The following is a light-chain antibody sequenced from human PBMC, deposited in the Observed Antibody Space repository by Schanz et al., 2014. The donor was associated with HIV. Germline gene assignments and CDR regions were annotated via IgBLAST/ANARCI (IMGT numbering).Light chain of an antibody. CDR1: SSDVGGYNH. Sequence: QSALTQPASVSGSPGQSITISCTGTSSDVGGYNHVSWYQQHPGKAPKLMIYEVIKRPSGVPDRFSGSKSGSTASLTISGLQAEDEADYYCSSYTSSSSVVFGGGTKLTVL. CDR3: SSYTSSSSVV. V-gene: IGLV2-14*01. J-gene: IGLJ2*01. CDR2: EVI.